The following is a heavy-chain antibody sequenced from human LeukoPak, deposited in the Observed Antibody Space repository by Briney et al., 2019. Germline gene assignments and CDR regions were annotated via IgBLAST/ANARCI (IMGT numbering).Heavy chain of an antibody. CDR1: GDIVSTNSAT. D-gene: IGHD1-26*01. V-gene: IGHV6-1*01. Sequence: SQTLSLACAISGDIVSTNSATWTWLRQSPSRGLEWLGRTYYRSKWYNDYAVSMKSRITINPDTSKNQFSLQLNSVTPENTAVCYCARLVGASWFDSWGQGTLVTVSS. J-gene: IGHJ5*01. CDR2: TYYRSKWYN. CDR3: ARLVGASWFDS.